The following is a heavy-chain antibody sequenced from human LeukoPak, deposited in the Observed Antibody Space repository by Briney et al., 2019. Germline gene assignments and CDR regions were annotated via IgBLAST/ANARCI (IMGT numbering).Heavy chain of an antibody. Sequence: SETLSLTCTVSGGSISSYYWSWIRQPPGKGLEWIGYIYYSGSTNYNPSLKSRVTISVDTSKNQFSLKLSSVTAADTAVYYCARLGSGLLVSYWGQRTLVTVSS. CDR1: GGSISSYY. D-gene: IGHD3-10*01. CDR2: IYYSGST. V-gene: IGHV4-59*01. J-gene: IGHJ4*02. CDR3: ARLGSGLLVSY.